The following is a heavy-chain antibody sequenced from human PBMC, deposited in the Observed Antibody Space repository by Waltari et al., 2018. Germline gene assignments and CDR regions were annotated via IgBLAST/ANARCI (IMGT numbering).Heavy chain of an antibody. CDR3: ARGHGRYSYGFRGVLDY. V-gene: IGHV4-34*01. CDR2: INHSGST. CDR1: GGSFSGYY. D-gene: IGHD5-18*01. J-gene: IGHJ4*02. Sequence: QVQLQQWGAGLLKPSETLSLTCAVYGGSFSGYYWSWIRQPPGKGLEWIGEINHSGSTNYNPSLKSRVTISVDTSKNQFSLKLSSVTAADTAVYYCARGHGRYSYGFRGVLDYWGQGTLVTVSS.